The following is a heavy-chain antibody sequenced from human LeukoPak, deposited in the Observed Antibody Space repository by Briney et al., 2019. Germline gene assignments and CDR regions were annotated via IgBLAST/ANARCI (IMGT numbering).Heavy chain of an antibody. J-gene: IGHJ5*02. V-gene: IGHV4-59*01. D-gene: IGHD4-17*01. CDR1: GGSISSYY. Sequence: PSETPSLTCTVSGGSISSYYWSWIRQPPGKGLEWIGYIYYSGSTNYNPSLKSRVTISVDTSKNQFSLKLSSVTAADTAVYYCARALLRPWFDPWGQGTLVTVSS. CDR2: IYYSGST. CDR3: ARALLRPWFDP.